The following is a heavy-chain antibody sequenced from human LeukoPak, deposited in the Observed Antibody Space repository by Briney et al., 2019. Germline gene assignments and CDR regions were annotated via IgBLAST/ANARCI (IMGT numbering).Heavy chain of an antibody. Sequence: PGGSLRLSCAASGFTFSSYSVNWVRQAPGKGLEWVSSISSSSSYIYYADSVKGRFTISRDNAKNSLYLQMNSLRAEDTAVYYCARDPYEIVATPYYFDYWGQGTLVTVSS. D-gene: IGHD5-12*01. J-gene: IGHJ4*02. CDR1: GFTFSSYS. V-gene: IGHV3-21*01. CDR3: ARDPYEIVATPYYFDY. CDR2: ISSSSSYI.